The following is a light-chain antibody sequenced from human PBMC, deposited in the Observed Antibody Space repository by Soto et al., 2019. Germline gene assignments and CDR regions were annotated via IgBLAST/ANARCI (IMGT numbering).Light chain of an antibody. J-gene: IGKJ1*01. CDR3: QQYGSSPWT. Sequence: EIVLTQSPGTLSLSPGEIATLSCRASQSVSSSYLAWYQQKPGQAPRLLIYGASSRATGIPDRFSGSGSGTDFTFTISRLEPEDFAVYYCQQYGSSPWTFGQGTKVDIK. V-gene: IGKV3-20*01. CDR1: QSVSSSY. CDR2: GAS.